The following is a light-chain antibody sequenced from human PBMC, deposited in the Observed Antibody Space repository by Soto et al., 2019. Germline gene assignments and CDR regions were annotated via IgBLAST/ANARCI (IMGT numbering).Light chain of an antibody. CDR2: AAS. CDR3: QQSYSVPIT. V-gene: IGKV1-39*01. Sequence: DIHMTQSPSSLSASVGYRFTITCRASESISSHLNWYQQKSGRAPQLLIHAASTLQTGVPSRCSGSGSGTDFTLTISSLQPEDFETYYCQQSYSVPITFGQGTRLEIK. J-gene: IGKJ5*01. CDR1: ESISSH.